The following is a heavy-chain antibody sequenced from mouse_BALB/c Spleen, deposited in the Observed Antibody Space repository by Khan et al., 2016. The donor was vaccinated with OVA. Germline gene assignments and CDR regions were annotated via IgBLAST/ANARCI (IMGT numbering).Heavy chain of an antibody. Sequence: QIQLVQSGPELKKPGETVKISCKASGYIFTNYGMNWVKQSPGKALKWMGWINTYTGEPTYADDFKGRFAFSLETSASTAYLQINNLKNEDTATYFCARPPSFSYTLDYWGQGTSVTVSS. CDR3: ARPPSFSYTLDY. J-gene: IGHJ4*01. CDR1: GYIFTNYG. V-gene: IGHV9-3-1*01. CDR2: INTYTGEP.